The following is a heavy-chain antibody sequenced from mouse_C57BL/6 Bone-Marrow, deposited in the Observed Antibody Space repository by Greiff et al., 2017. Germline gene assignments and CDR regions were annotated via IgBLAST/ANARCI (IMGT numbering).Heavy chain of an antibody. CDR1: GYTFTSYW. V-gene: IGHV1-55*01. CDR2: FYPGSGST. CDR3: ARGGIYYYGPEAY. J-gene: IGHJ3*01. D-gene: IGHD1-1*01. Sequence: QVQLQQPGAELVKPGASVKMSCKASGYTFTSYWITWVKQRPGQGLEWIGDFYPGSGSTNYNEKFKSKATLTVDTSSSTAYLQLSSRTSEDSAVDYCARGGIYYYGPEAYWGQGTLVTVSA.